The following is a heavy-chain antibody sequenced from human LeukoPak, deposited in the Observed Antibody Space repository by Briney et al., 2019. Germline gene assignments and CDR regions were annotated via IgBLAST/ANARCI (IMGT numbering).Heavy chain of an antibody. V-gene: IGHV4-4*02. J-gene: IGHJ4*02. Sequence: PSETLSLTCAVSGGSLSSDNWWSWVRQPPGKGLEWIGEIYHSGSTNYNPSLKSRVTISVDTSKNQFSLKLSSVTAADTAVYYCARHLRRYYYGSGSYYGGGGQGTLVTVSS. CDR2: IYHSGST. D-gene: IGHD3-10*01. CDR3: ARHLRRYYYGSGSYYGG. CDR1: GGSLSSDNW.